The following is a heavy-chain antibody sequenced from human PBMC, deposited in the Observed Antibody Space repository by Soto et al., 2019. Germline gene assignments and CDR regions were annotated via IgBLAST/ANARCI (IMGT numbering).Heavy chain of an antibody. J-gene: IGHJ6*02. CDR2: INHSGST. CDR1: GGSFSGYY. V-gene: IGHV4-34*01. CDR3: ARTRGIVPAAIYYYGMDV. D-gene: IGHD2-2*01. Sequence: PSETLSLTCAVYGGSFSGYYWSWIRQPPGKGLEWIGEINHSGSTNYNPSLKSRVTISVDTSKNQFSLKLSSVTAADTAVYYCARTRGIVPAAIYYYGMDVWGQGTTVTVS.